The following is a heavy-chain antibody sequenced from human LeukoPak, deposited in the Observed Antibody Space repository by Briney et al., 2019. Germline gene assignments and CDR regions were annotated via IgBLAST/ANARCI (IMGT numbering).Heavy chain of an antibody. V-gene: IGHV4-4*07. D-gene: IGHD5-18*01. J-gene: IGHJ6*03. CDR3: ARGVRQLWLSYYYYYMDV. Sequence: KPSETLSLTCTVSGYSITNGYYWSWIRQPAGKGLEWIGRIYTSGSTNYNPSLKSRVTMSVDTSKNQFSLKLSSVTAADTAVYYCARGVRQLWLSYYYYYMDVWGKGTTVTISS. CDR1: GYSITNGYY. CDR2: IYTSGST.